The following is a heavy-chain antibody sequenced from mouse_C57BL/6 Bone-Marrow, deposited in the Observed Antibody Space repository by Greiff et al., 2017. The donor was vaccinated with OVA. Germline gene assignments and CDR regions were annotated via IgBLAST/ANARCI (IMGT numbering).Heavy chain of an antibody. Sequence: QVQLQQSGAELVRPGASVTLSCKASGYTFTDYEMHWVKQTPVHGLEWIGAIDPETGGTAYNQKFKGKAILTADKSSSTAYMELRSLTSEDSAVYYCTRNDYDRYYAMDYWGQGTSVTVSS. CDR2: IDPETGGT. CDR1: GYTFTDYE. J-gene: IGHJ4*01. D-gene: IGHD2-4*01. CDR3: TRNDYDRYYAMDY. V-gene: IGHV1-15*01.